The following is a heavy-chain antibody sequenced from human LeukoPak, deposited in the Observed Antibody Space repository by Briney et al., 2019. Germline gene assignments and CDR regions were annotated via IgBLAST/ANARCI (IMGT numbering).Heavy chain of an antibody. CDR1: GGSISSSSYY. CDR3: TRRYIVAGTTY. D-gene: IGHD5-12*01. V-gene: IGHV4-39*01. J-gene: IGHJ4*02. CDR2: IYYSGST. Sequence: KSSETLSLTCTVSGGSISSSSYYWGWIRQPPGKGLEWFGSIYYSGSTYYNPSLKSRVTISVDTSKNQFSLKLSSVTAADTAVYFCTRRYIVAGTTYWGQGTLVTVSS.